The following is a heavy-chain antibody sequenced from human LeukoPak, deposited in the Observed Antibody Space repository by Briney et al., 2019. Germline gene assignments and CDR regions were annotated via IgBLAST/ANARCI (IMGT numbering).Heavy chain of an antibody. D-gene: IGHD1-26*01. CDR2: ISGSGGST. J-gene: IGHJ4*02. Sequence: GGTLRLSCAASGFTFSSYGMSWVRQAPGKRLEWVSAISGSGGSTYYADSVKGRFTISRDNSKNTLYLQMNSLRAEDTAVYYCAKLVGRVGATHFDYWGQGTLVTVSS. CDR1: GFTFSSYG. CDR3: AKLVGRVGATHFDY. V-gene: IGHV3-23*01.